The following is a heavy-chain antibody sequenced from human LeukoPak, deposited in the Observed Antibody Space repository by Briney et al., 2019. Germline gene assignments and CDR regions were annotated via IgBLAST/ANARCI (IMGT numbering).Heavy chain of an antibody. V-gene: IGHV4-39*07. Sequence: SETLSLTCTVSGGSISSSSYYWGWIRQPPGMGLEWIGSIYYSGSTYYNPSLKSRVTISVDTSKNQFSLKLSSVTAADTAVYYCARVTGTKYRWFDPWGQGTLVTVSS. CDR1: GGSISSSSYY. J-gene: IGHJ5*02. CDR2: IYYSGST. CDR3: ARVTGTKYRWFDP. D-gene: IGHD1-1*01.